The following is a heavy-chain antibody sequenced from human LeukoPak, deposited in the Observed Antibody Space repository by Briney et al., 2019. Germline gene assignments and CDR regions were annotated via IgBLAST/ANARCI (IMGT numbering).Heavy chain of an antibody. Sequence: ASVQVSCKASGFTFTSSAVQWVRQPRGQRLEWIGCIVVGSGNTNYAQKFQERVTITRDMYTSTAYMELSSLRSEDTAVYYCAAGQLTGIEVDAFDIWGQGTMVTVSS. J-gene: IGHJ3*02. CDR1: GFTFTSSA. V-gene: IGHV1-58*01. CDR2: IVVGSGNT. CDR3: AAGQLTGIEVDAFDI. D-gene: IGHD6-6*01.